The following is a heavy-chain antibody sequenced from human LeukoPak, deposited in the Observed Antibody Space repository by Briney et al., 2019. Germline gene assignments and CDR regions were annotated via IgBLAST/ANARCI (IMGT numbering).Heavy chain of an antibody. J-gene: IGHJ4*02. V-gene: IGHV3-23*01. D-gene: IGHD2-2*01. CDR2: ISGSGGST. Sequence: PGGSLRLSCAASGFTFSSYGMSWVRQAPGKGLEWVSAISGSGGSTYYADSVKGRFTISRDNARNSLDLQMDILRAEDTAVYYCARETDSTLFDYWGQGTLVTVSS. CDR1: GFTFSSYG. CDR3: ARETDSTLFDY.